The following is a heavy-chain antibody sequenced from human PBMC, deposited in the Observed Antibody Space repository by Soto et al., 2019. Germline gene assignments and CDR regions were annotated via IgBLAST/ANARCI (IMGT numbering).Heavy chain of an antibody. J-gene: IGHJ4*02. CDR1: GFSFRNYG. V-gene: IGHV3-23*01. Sequence: EVQLLEAGGGLVQPGGSLRLSCAASGFSFRNYGMSWVRRAPGKGLEWLSAIIGNGDTTYYADSVRGRFTISRDNSKNTLYLQLNDLGAEDTAIYYCAKDSDYGDSLPFDYWGQGTLVTVSS. CDR2: IIGNGDTT. D-gene: IGHD4-17*01. CDR3: AKDSDYGDSLPFDY.